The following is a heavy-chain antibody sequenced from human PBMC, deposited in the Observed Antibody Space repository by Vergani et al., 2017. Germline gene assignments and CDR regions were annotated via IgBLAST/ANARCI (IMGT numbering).Heavy chain of an antibody. V-gene: IGHV1-69*04. CDR2: IIPILGIA. CDR1: GGTFSSYA. CDR3: ARVYWGYYKWLRFDY. J-gene: IGHJ4*02. D-gene: IGHD5-12*01. Sequence: QVQLVQSGAEVKKPGSSVKVSCKASGGTFSSYAISWVRQAPGQGLEWMGRIIPILGIANYAQKFKGRVTITADKSTSTAYMELSSLRSEDTAVYYCARVYWGYYKWLRFDYWGQGTLVTVSS.